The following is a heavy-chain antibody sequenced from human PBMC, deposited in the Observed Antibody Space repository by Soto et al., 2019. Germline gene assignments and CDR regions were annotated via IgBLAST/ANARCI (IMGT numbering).Heavy chain of an antibody. V-gene: IGHV4-39*01. CDR3: ARHNYGSGSYYKRFDY. J-gene: IGHJ4*02. D-gene: IGHD3-10*01. Sequence: SETLSLTCTVSGGSVSSSFYYWGWIRQPPGKGLEWIGSINYSGSTYYNPSLKSRVTISVDTSKNQFSLKLSSVTAADTAVYYCARHNYGSGSYYKRFDYWGQGTLVTVSS. CDR1: GGSVSSSFYY. CDR2: INYSGST.